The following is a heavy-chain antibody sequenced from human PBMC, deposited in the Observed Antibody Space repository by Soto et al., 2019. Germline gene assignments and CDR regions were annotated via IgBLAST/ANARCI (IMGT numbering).Heavy chain of an antibody. CDR3: TKDGGREGYFGNWFDP. Sequence: QVQLVQSGAEVKKPGSSVKVSCKASGGTFSNYAITWVRQAPGQGLEWLGRIIPIFGTRDYAQKFQGSVTITADDSTTTADMERNSLRSDDTAGEYCTKDGGREGYFGNWFDPWGQGTLVTVSS. V-gene: IGHV1-69*15. D-gene: IGHD2-15*01. CDR1: GGTFSNYA. J-gene: IGHJ5*02. CDR2: IIPIFGTR.